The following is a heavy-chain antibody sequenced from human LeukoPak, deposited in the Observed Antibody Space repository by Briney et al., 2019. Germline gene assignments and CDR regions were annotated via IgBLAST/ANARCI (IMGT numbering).Heavy chain of an antibody. V-gene: IGHV3-48*01. CDR3: ARDSSWSFDY. Sequence: GGSLRLSCAASGFTFSSYSMNWVRQAPGKGLEWISYIISTANAIYYADSVKGRFTISRDNAKNSVCLQMNSLRAEDTAVYYCARDSSWSFDYWGQGTLVTVSS. J-gene: IGHJ4*02. D-gene: IGHD3-10*01. CDR2: IISTANAI. CDR1: GFTFSSYS.